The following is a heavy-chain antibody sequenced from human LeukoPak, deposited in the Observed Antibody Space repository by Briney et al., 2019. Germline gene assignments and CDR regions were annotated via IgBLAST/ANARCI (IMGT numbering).Heavy chain of an antibody. Sequence: SETLSLTCAVYGGSFSGYYWSWIRQPPGKGLEWIGEINHSGSTNYNLSLKSRVTISVDTSKNQFSLKLSSVTAADTAVYYCARAPRSTYDYWGQGTLVTVSS. V-gene: IGHV4-34*01. CDR2: INHSGST. CDR3: ARAPRSTYDY. CDR1: GGSFSGYY. J-gene: IGHJ4*02.